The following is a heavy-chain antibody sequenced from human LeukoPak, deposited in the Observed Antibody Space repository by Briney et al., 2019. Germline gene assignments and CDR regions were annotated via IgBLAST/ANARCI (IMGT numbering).Heavy chain of an antibody. CDR2: ISGSGDIT. V-gene: IGHV3-23*01. CDR3: AKTFIFGGDHFQH. D-gene: IGHD2-21*02. Sequence: GGSLRLSRAASGFTLSTYAMSWVRQAPGKGLEWVSGISGSGDITYYAASVKGRFTISRDNCKNTLYLQMSSLRADDTAVYYGAKTFIFGGDHFQHWGQGTLVTVFS. J-gene: IGHJ1*01. CDR1: GFTLSTYA.